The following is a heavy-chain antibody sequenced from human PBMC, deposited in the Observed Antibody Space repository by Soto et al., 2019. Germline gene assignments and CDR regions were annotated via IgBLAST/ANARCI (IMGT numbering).Heavy chain of an antibody. J-gene: IGHJ5*02. CDR3: ARDFFGRSSSGWYGSEFDP. Sequence: QVQLVESGGGVVQPGRSLRLSCAASGFTFSSYAMHWVRQAPGKGLEWVAVISYDGSNKYYADSVKGRFTISRDNSKNTLYLQLNSLRAEDTAVYYCARDFFGRSSSGWYGSEFDPWGQGTLVTVSS. CDR1: GFTFSSYA. CDR2: ISYDGSNK. V-gene: IGHV3-30-3*01. D-gene: IGHD6-19*01.